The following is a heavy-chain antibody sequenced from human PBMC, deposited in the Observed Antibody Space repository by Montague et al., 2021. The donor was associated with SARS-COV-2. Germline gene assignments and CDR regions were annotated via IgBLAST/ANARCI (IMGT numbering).Heavy chain of an antibody. CDR1: GGSITGYY. J-gene: IGHJ3*02. Sequence: SETLSLTCTVSGGSITGYYWSWRRRSPGKGLEWIAYSYDDGAVNYNTSXXRRVTISTDTSKNKLSLKVNSVTAADTAVYYCVRDQHYGGPRGAFDIWGQGTTVTVSS. V-gene: IGHV4-59*01. CDR3: VRDQHYGGPRGAFDI. D-gene: IGHD4-23*01. CDR2: SYDDGAV.